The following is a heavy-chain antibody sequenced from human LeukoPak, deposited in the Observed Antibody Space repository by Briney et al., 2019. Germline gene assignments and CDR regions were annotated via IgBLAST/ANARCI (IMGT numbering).Heavy chain of an antibody. J-gene: IGHJ6*02. V-gene: IGHV1-69*13. D-gene: IGHD3-9*01. Sequence: GAPVKVSCKASGGTFSSYAISWVRQAPGQGLEWMGGIIPIFGTANYAQKFQGRVTITADESTSTAYMELSSLRSEDTAVYYCARDSRYFDWLTPGYYYGMDVWDQGTTVTVSS. CDR2: IIPIFGTA. CDR1: GGTFSSYA. CDR3: ARDSRYFDWLTPGYYYGMDV.